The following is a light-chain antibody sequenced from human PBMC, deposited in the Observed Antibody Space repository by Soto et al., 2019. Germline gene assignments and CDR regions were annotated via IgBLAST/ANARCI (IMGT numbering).Light chain of an antibody. CDR2: GNN. V-gene: IGLV1-40*01. Sequence: QSVLTQPPSVSGAPGQRVTISCTGSSSNIGAGYDVHWYQQLPGTAPKLLIYGNNNRPSEVPDRFSGSKSGTSASLAITGLQAEDEADYYCQSYDSSLSALFGGGTKLTVL. CDR3: QSYDSSLSAL. CDR1: SSNIGAGYD. J-gene: IGLJ2*01.